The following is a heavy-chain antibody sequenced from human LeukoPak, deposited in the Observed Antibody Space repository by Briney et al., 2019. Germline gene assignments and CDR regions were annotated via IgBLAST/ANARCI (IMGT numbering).Heavy chain of an antibody. J-gene: IGHJ4*02. Sequence: GRSLRLSCAASGFTFSSYGMHWVRQAPGKGLEWVAVIWYDGSNKYYADSVKGRFTISRDNSKNTLYLQMNSLRAEDTAVYYCARHLTLVTGSYFDYWGQGTLVTVSS. CDR1: GFTFSSYG. CDR3: ARHLTLVTGSYFDY. D-gene: IGHD2-21*02. CDR2: IWYDGSNK. V-gene: IGHV3-33*01.